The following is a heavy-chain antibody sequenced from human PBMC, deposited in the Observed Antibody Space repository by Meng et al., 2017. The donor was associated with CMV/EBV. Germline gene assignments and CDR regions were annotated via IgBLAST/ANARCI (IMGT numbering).Heavy chain of an antibody. Sequence: PEWGLGQAEASGTQSGAFAESCGSISGYDWSWIRQRAGKRLEWIGRIYTSGSTNYSPSLKSRVTMSVDTSKNQFSLKLSSVTAADTAVYDCARGGLYYYDSSGHFDYWGQGTLVTVSS. CDR1: CGSISGYD. J-gene: IGHJ4*02. CDR2: IYTSGST. CDR3: ARGGLYYYDSSGHFDY. D-gene: IGHD3-22*01. V-gene: IGHV4-4*07.